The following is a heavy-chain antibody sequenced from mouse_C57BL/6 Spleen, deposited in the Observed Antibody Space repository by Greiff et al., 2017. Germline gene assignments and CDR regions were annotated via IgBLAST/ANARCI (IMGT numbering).Heavy chain of an antibody. Sequence: EVMLLESGGGLVQPGGSMKLSCAASGFTFSDAWMDWVRQSPEQGLEWVAEIRNKANNHATYYDESVKGTFTISRDDYKSSVHLQMNSLRAEDTGIYYCAREGNYDAMDYRGQGTSVTASS. D-gene: IGHD2-1*01. V-gene: IGHV6-6*01. CDR1: GFTFSDAW. CDR2: IRNKANNHAT. J-gene: IGHJ4*01. CDR3: AREGNYDAMDY.